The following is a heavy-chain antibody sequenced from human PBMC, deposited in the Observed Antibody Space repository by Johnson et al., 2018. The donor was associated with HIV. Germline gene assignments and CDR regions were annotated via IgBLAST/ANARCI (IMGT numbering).Heavy chain of an antibody. J-gene: IGHJ3*02. CDR3: ARDDILGAFDI. V-gene: IGHV3-7*01. Sequence: VQLVESGGGLVQPGGSLRLSCAASGFTFSSYWMSWVRQAPGKGLEWVANIKQDGREKYYVDSVKGRFTISRDNAKNSLYLQMNSLRAEDTAVYYCARDDILGAFDIWGQGTMVTVSS. CDR1: GFTFSSYW. D-gene: IGHD2-15*01. CDR2: IKQDGREK.